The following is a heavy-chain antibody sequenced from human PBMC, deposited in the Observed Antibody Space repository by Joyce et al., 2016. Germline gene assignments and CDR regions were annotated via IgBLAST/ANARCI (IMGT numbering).Heavy chain of an antibody. V-gene: IGHV1-2*06. CDR2: INPDTGDT. CDR3: ARGPMPPYAFDV. D-gene: IGHD2-2*01. CDR1: GYSFSDSY. J-gene: IGHJ3*01. Sequence: QVNLVQSGAEVKKPGASVKVSCKASGYSFSDSYIHWVRQAAGQGLQWMGRINPDTGDTIYAQKFQGRVTLTRDTFISTVYMEVSRLRSDDTAVYFRARGPMPPYAFDVWGQGTLVTVST.